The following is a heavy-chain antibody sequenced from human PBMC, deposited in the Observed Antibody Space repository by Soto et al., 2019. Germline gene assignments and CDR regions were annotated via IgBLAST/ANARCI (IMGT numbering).Heavy chain of an antibody. J-gene: IGHJ6*02. D-gene: IGHD2-15*01. CDR1: GGSVSSGSFY. V-gene: IGHV4-61*01. CDR3: ATFTVVASRNYYYYGMDV. Sequence: SETLSLTCSVSGGSVSSGSFYCSWIRQPPGKGLEWIGYISYIGTTTYYPSLESRLTISLDTSKNQFSLKLSSVTAEETVVYYCATFTVVASRNYYYYGMDVWGQGTTVTVSS. CDR2: ISYIGTT.